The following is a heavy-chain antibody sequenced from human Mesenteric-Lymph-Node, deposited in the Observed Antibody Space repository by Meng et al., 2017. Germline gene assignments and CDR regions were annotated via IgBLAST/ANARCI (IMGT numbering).Heavy chain of an antibody. Sequence: QLHLQQSGAGLVKPSQTRSLTCAISGDSVSIDTAAWICIRQSPSRGLEWLGRTYYRSKGYNGYAVSVKSRITINPDTSKNQFSLQLNSVTPEYTAMYYCARSGSRCWIDYWGQGTLVTVSS. CDR2: TYYRSKGYN. CDR1: GDSVSIDTAA. V-gene: IGHV6-1*01. CDR3: ARSGSRCWIDY. D-gene: IGHD6-13*01. J-gene: IGHJ4*02.